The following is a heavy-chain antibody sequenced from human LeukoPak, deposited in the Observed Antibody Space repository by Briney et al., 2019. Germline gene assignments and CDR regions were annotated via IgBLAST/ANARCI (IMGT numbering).Heavy chain of an antibody. D-gene: IGHD2-21*02. V-gene: IGHV3-7*05. CDR3: ARDKSYGDSEDY. Sequence: PGGSLRLSCASSGFTFNIYWMSWVPQAPGRGREWVTNVNQDGSDKYYVDSVKGRFTISRDNDKNSLYLQMNSLRAEDTAVYYCARDKSYGDSEDYWGQGTLVTVSS. CDR2: VNQDGSDK. J-gene: IGHJ4*02. CDR1: GFTFNIYW.